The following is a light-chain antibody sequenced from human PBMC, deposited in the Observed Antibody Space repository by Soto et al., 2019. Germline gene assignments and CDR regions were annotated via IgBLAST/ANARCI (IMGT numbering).Light chain of an antibody. CDR3: SSYTSSSTYV. J-gene: IGLJ1*01. Sequence: QSVLTQPASVSGSPGQSITISCTGTSSDVGGFNYVSWYQHHPGKAPKLMIYEVSNRPSGVSNRFFGSKSGNTASLTISGLQAEDEADYYCSSYTSSSTYVFGTGTKLTVL. V-gene: IGLV2-14*01. CDR2: EVS. CDR1: SSDVGGFNY.